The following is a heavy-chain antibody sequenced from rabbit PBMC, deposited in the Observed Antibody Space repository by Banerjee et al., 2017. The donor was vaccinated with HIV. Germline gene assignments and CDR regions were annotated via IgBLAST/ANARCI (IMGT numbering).Heavy chain of an antibody. V-gene: IGHV1S40*01. D-gene: IGHD1-1*01. CDR3: ARDLPISGGYSFDL. J-gene: IGHJ4*01. CDR1: GFSFSSSYY. Sequence: QSLEESGGDLVKPEGSLTLTCTASGFSFSSSYYMCWVRQAPGKGLEWIACIYGGSSAGTSYASWAKGRFTISKTSSTTVTLQMTSLTAADTATYFCARDLPISGGYSFDLWGPGTLVTVS. CDR2: IYGGSSAGT.